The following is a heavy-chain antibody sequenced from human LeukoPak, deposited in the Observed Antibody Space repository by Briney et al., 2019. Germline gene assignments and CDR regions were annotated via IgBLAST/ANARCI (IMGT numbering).Heavy chain of an antibody. J-gene: IGHJ1*01. CDR3: ATRSTLMGPPNY. CDR2: ISYDGSSK. CDR1: GFTFSNYG. Sequence: GGSLRLSCAASGFTFSNYGMHWVRQAPGKGLEWVAVISYDGSSKYYADSVKGRFTISRDNSRNTLYLQMNSPRDEDTAVYYCATRSTLMGPPNYWGQGTLVPVSS. V-gene: IGHV3-30*03. D-gene: IGHD5-24*01.